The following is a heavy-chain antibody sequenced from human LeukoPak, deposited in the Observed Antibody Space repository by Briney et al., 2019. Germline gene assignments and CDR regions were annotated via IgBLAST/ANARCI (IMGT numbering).Heavy chain of an antibody. D-gene: IGHD5-12*01. J-gene: IGHJ4*02. CDR1: GFTFSNYW. V-gene: IGHV3-7*01. CDR2: IKTDGSEK. Sequence: PGGSLRLSCEGSGFTFSNYWMGWVRQAPGKGLQWVANIKTDGSEKYYVDSVKGRFTISRDNAKNSLYLQMNSLRAEGTAVYYCAKDRLPSMVATIYFDYWGQGTLVTVSS. CDR3: AKDRLPSMVATIYFDY.